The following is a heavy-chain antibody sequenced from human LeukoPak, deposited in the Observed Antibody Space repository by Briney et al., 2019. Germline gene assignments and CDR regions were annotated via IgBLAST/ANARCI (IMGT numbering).Heavy chain of an antibody. CDR3: ARDYEIAVRYDCFDP. V-gene: IGHV1-18*01. D-gene: IGHD6-6*01. CDR2: ISGYNGET. Sequence: ASVKVSCKAAGYTFSNFGISWVRQAPGQGLEWIGLISGYNGETNYAQKFQGRVTMTTDTSANTAYMEVRSLRSDDTAVYYCARDYEIAVRYDCFDPWGQGTLVIVSS. CDR1: GYTFSNFG. J-gene: IGHJ5*02.